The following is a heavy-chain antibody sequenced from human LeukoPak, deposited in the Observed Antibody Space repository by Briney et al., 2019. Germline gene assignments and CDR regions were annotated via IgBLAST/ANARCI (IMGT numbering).Heavy chain of an antibody. J-gene: IGHJ4*02. D-gene: IGHD2-21*02. V-gene: IGHV3-48*02. CDR1: RFTFSSYS. Sequence: PGGSLRLSCAASRFTFSSYSMNWVRQAPGKGLEWVSYISSSSSTIYYADSVKGRFTISRDNAKNSLYLQMNSLRDEDTAVYYCARELSCGGDCYAFDYWGQGTLVTVSS. CDR3: ARELSCGGDCYAFDY. CDR2: ISSSSSTI.